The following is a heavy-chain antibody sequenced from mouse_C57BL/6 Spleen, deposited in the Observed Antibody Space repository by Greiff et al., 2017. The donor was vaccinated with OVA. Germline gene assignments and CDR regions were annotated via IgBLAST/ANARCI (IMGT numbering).Heavy chain of an antibody. V-gene: IGHV5-17*01. J-gene: IGHJ1*03. CDR3: ASSYYNGRSWDCYFDV. CDR1: GFTFSDYG. Sequence: EVMLVESGGGLVKPGGSLKLSCAASGFTFSDYGMHWVRQAPEKGLEWVAYISSGSSTIYYADTVKGRFTISRDNAKNTLFLQMTSLRSEDTAMYYCASSYYNGRSWDCYFDVWGTGTTVTVSS. D-gene: IGHD1-1*01. CDR2: ISSGSSTI.